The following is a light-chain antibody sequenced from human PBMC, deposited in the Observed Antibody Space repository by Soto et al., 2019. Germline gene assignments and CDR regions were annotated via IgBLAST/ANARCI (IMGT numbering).Light chain of an antibody. CDR3: QQYNNWPPLT. V-gene: IGKV3-15*01. J-gene: IGKJ4*01. CDR1: QGVSSN. CDR2: GAS. Sequence: EIVRTQSPATLSFPPGERATLSCRASQGVSSNLAWYQQKPGQAPRLLFYGASTRATGIPARFSGSGSGTEFTLTISSLQSEDFAVYYCQQYNNWPPLTFGGGTKVEIK.